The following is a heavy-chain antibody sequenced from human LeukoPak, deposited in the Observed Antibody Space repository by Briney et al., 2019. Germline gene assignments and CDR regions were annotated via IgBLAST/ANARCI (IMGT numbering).Heavy chain of an antibody. D-gene: IGHD6-19*01. CDR1: GFTFSSYA. CDR2: ISGSGGST. J-gene: IGHJ4*02. CDR3: AKGRGLAGYFDY. V-gene: IGHV3-23*01. Sequence: GGSLRHSCAASGFTFSSYAMSWVRQAPGKGLEWVSAISGSGGSTYYADSVKGRFTISRDNSKNTLYLQMNSLRAEDTAVYYCAKGRGLAGYFDYWGQGTLVTVSS.